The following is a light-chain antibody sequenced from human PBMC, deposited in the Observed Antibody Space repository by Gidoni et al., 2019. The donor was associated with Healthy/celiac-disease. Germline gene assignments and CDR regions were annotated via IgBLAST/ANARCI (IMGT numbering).Light chain of an antibody. J-gene: IGKJ1*01. CDR2: CAS. Sequence: EIVMKQSQATLSVSPGERATLSCRASESVISHLAWYQQKAGQAPRLLIDCASTRDTGIPARFSGSGSGTEFTLTISSLQSEDFAVYYCQQYNNCPLTFGQGTKVEIK. V-gene: IGKV3-15*01. CDR3: QQYNNCPLT. CDR1: ESVISH.